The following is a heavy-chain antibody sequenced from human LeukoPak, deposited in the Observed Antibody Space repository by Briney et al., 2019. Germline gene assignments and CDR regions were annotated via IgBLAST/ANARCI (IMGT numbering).Heavy chain of an antibody. CDR1: GYSFTRYW. Sequence: GESLNISCKGSGYSFTRYWIGRVRQMPGKGLEWMGIIDPVDSSTRYSPSFQGQVTISADKSISTAYVQWSSLKASDTAMYYCARSWTGDTFDFWGQGTLVIVSS. V-gene: IGHV5-51*01. CDR3: ARSWTGDTFDF. CDR2: IDPVDSST. J-gene: IGHJ3*01. D-gene: IGHD3/OR15-3a*01.